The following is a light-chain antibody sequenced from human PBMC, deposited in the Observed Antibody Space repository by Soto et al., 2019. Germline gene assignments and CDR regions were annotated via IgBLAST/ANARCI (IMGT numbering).Light chain of an antibody. J-gene: IGKJ1*01. CDR2: KAS. CDR1: QSISSW. Sequence: DIQMTQSPSTLSASVGDRVIITCRASQSISSWLAWYQQQPGKAPTLLIYKASSLESGVPSRFRGSGSGTDSTLTISSLHPDYFATYYCQHYNTYSTFGQGTKVDIK. CDR3: QHYNTYST. V-gene: IGKV1-5*03.